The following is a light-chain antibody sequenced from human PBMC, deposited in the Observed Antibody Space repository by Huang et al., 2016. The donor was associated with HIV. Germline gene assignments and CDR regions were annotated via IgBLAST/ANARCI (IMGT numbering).Light chain of an antibody. J-gene: IGKJ2*03. CDR1: QFIITD. CDR2: GAS. CDR3: QHYNAWPYS. Sequence: EIVMTQSPATLSLSPGERATLSCRASQFIITDVAWYQQKPGQAPSLLIYGASTRATGVPARFSGRGSGTDFNLTISSLQSEDFAVYYCQHYNAWPYSFGQGTKLEIK. V-gene: IGKV3-15*01.